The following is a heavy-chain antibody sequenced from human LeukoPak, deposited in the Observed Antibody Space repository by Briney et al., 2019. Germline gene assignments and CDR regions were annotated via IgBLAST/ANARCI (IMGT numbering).Heavy chain of an antibody. Sequence: ESSVKVSFKASGYTFTSYDINWVRQATGQGLEWMGWMNPNSGNTGYAQKFQGRVTMTRDTSISTAYMELSSLRSEDTAVYYCARWETVGAIFDYWGQGTLVTVPS. V-gene: IGHV1-8*01. CDR3: ARWETVGAIFDY. CDR2: MNPNSGNT. D-gene: IGHD1-26*01. CDR1: GYTFTSYD. J-gene: IGHJ4*02.